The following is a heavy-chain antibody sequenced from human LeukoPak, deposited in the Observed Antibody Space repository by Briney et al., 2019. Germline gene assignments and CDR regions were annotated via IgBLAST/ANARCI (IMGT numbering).Heavy chain of an antibody. CDR1: GGSLSGYY. Sequence: SETLSLTCAVYGGSLSGYYWSWIRQPPGKGLEWIGEINHSGSANYNPSLKSRVTISVDTSKNQFSLKLSSVTAADTAVYYCARGLGGLSIAVTLDYWGQGTLVTVSS. V-gene: IGHV4-34*01. CDR2: INHSGSA. D-gene: IGHD6-19*01. CDR3: ARGLGGLSIAVTLDY. J-gene: IGHJ4*02.